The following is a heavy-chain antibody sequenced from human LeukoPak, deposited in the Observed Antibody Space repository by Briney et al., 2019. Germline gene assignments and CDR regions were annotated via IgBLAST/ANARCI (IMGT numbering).Heavy chain of an antibody. Sequence: PSETLSLTCTVSGASISSYYWSWIRQPPGKGLEWIGNNHYSGSSNYNPPLMSRVTISIDTSQNQFSLKLSSVTAADTAVYYCARGGPSTFDPWGQGTLVTVSS. CDR3: ARGGPSTFDP. J-gene: IGHJ5*02. CDR1: GASISSYY. D-gene: IGHD3-16*01. CDR2: NHYSGSS. V-gene: IGHV4-59*01.